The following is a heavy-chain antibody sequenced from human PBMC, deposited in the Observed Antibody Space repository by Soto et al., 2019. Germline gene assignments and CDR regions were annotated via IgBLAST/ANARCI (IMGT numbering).Heavy chain of an antibody. CDR3: ARSIVVVTALDY. V-gene: IGHV1-3*05. J-gene: IGHJ4*02. D-gene: IGHD2-21*02. CDR2: INAGNGNT. CDR1: GYTFTSYA. Sequence: QVQLVQSGAEEKKPGASVKVSCKASGYTFTSYAMHWVRQAPGQRLEWMGWINAGNGNTKYSQTFQDRVTITRDTSASTAYMELSSLRPEDTAVSYCARSIVVVTALDYWGQGTLVTVSS.